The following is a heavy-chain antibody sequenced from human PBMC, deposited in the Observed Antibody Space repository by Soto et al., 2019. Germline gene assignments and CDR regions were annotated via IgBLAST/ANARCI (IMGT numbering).Heavy chain of an antibody. D-gene: IGHD2-21*02. CDR2: ISQDGRVT. CDR3: AREPYGDSQYFDY. V-gene: IGHV3-30*04. CDR1: GFTFNSLS. J-gene: IGHJ4*02. Sequence: QVQLVESGGGMVQPGTSLRLSCAASGFTFNSLSLHWVRQRPDKGLEWVAVISQDGRVTFYADFVKGRFTVSRDNSKNTIYLQVNSLRAEDTAVYYCAREPYGDSQYFDYGGQGTLVTVSS.